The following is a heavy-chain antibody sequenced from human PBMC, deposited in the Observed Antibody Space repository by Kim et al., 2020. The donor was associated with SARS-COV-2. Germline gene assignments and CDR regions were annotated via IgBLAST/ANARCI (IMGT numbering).Heavy chain of an antibody. Sequence: GGSLRLSCAASGFTFSSYEMNWVRQAPGKGLEWVSYISSSGSTIYYADSVKGRFTISRDNAKNSLYLQMNSLRAEDTAVYYCARGIYSNYVRGFDYWGQGTLVTVSS. CDR3: ARGIYSNYVRGFDY. CDR1: GFTFSSYE. J-gene: IGHJ4*02. V-gene: IGHV3-48*03. CDR2: ISSSGSTI. D-gene: IGHD4-4*01.